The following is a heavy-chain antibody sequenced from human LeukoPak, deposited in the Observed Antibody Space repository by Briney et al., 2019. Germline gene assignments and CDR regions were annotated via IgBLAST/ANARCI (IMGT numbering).Heavy chain of an antibody. D-gene: IGHD1-26*01. Sequence: GGSLRLSCAASGFTFSSYSMNWVRQAPGKGLEWVSSISGSSSHIYYADSVKGRFTISRDSAKNSLFLQMNSLRAEDTAVYYCARMYSDSWYYFDYWGRGTLVTVSS. CDR3: ARMYSDSWYYFDY. V-gene: IGHV3-21*01. CDR2: ISGSSSHI. CDR1: GFTFSSYS. J-gene: IGHJ4*02.